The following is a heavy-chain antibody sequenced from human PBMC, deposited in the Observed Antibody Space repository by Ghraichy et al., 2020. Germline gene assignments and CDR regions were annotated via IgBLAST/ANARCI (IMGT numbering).Heavy chain of an antibody. CDR3: ASDPDCSDISCLIRTYMDV. Sequence: GGSLRLSCAASGFTFSSYGMHWVRQVPGKGLEWVAVVWSDGTKKYYADSVKGRFTISRDNPKNTLDLQMNSLRADDTAIYYCASDPDCSDISCLIRTYMDVWGKGTMVTVSS. V-gene: IGHV3-33*01. CDR2: VWSDGTKK. D-gene: IGHD2-2*01. J-gene: IGHJ6*03. CDR1: GFTFSSYG.